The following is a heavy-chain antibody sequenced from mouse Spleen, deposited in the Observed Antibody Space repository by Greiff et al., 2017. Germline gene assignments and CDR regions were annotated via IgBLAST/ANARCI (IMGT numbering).Heavy chain of an antibody. CDR2: IDPSDSET. CDR3: ARYDYDGPFAY. CDR1: GYTFTSYW. V-gene: IGHV1-52*01. Sequence: QVQLQQPGAELVRPGSSVKLSCKASGYTFTSYWMHWVKQRPIQGLEWIGNIDPSDSETHYNQKFKDKATLTVDKSSSTAYMQLSSLTSEDSAVYYCARYDYDGPFAYWGQGTLVTVSA. D-gene: IGHD2-4*01. J-gene: IGHJ3*01.